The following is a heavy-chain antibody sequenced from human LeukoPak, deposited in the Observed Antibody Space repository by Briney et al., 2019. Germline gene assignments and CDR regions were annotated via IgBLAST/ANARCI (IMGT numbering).Heavy chain of an antibody. V-gene: IGHV4-59*01. CDR1: GGPISSYY. CDR3: ARGTSEAWFDP. CDR2: IYYSGST. D-gene: IGHD1-14*01. J-gene: IGHJ5*02. Sequence: SETLSLTCTVSGGPISSYYWSWIRQPPGKGLEWIGYIYYSGSTNYNPSLKSRVTISVDTSKNQFSLKLSSVTAADTAVYYCARGTSEAWFDPWGQGTLVTVSS.